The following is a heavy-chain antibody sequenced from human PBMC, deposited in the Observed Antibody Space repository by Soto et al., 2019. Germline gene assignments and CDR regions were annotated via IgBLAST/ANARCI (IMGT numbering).Heavy chain of an antibody. V-gene: IGHV3-53*01. CDR1: VFTVSSYY. CDR2: IYTGGNT. Sequence: GWSLRLSCAYSVFTVSSYYMRWVRQAPGKGLEWVALIYTGGNTNYADSVKGRFTISRDNSKNTLYLQMNSLRAEDTAVYYCARDYYYGSGNYYRADYYHYGMDVWGQGTTVTVSS. J-gene: IGHJ6*02. CDR3: ARDYYYGSGNYYRADYYHYGMDV. D-gene: IGHD3-10*01.